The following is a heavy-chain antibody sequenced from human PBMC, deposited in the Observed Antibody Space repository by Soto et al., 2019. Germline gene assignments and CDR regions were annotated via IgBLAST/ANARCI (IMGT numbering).Heavy chain of an antibody. V-gene: IGHV4-31*03. CDR2: IYYSGST. CDR3: ARMTMIVVAPNLYRAFDI. J-gene: IGHJ3*02. Sequence: PSETLSLTCTVSGGSISSGGYYWSWIRQHPGKGLEWIGYIYYSGSTYYNPSLKSRVTISVDTSKNQFSLKLSSVTAADTAVYYCARMTMIVVAPNLYRAFDIWGQGTMVTVSS. CDR1: GGSISSGGYY. D-gene: IGHD3-22*01.